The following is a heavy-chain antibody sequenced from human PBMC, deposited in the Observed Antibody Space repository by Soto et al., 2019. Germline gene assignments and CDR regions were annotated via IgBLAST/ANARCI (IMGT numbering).Heavy chain of an antibody. D-gene: IGHD3-16*01. CDR1: GDTFSSYA. Sequence: SLKGYCKSAGDTFSSYAISWVRQDPGQGLEWMGGIIPIFGTANYAQKFQGRVTITADESTITAYMELSSLRSEDTAVYCCARDPLYVRPDLWGRGTLVTGSS. CDR2: IIPIFGTA. J-gene: IGHJ2*01. V-gene: IGHV1-69*13. CDR3: ARDPLYVRPDL.